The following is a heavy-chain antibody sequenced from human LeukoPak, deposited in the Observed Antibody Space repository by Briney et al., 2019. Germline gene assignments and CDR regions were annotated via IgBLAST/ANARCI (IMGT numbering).Heavy chain of an antibody. CDR2: ISGSGGGT. CDR1: GFIFSSYG. Sequence: GGSLRLSCAASGFIFSSYGMSWVRQAPGKGLEWVSSISGSGGGTYSADSVKGRFTISRDNSKNTLYLQMNSLRAEDTAVYYCARDRHDYVWGSYRRFDYWGQGTLVTVSS. CDR3: ARDRHDYVWGSYRRFDY. V-gene: IGHV3-23*01. D-gene: IGHD3-16*02. J-gene: IGHJ4*02.